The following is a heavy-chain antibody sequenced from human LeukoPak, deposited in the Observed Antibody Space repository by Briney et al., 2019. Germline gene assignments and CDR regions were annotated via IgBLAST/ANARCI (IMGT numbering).Heavy chain of an antibody. CDR3: ARGAPRLLWFDY. Sequence: PSETLSLTCTVSGGSISSYYWSWIRQPPGKGLEWIGYIYYSGSTNYNPSLKSRVTISVDTSKNQFSLKLSSVTAADTAVYYCARGAPRLLWFDYWGQGTLVTVSS. CDR1: GGSISSYY. V-gene: IGHV4-59*01. D-gene: IGHD1-26*01. J-gene: IGHJ5*01. CDR2: IYYSGST.